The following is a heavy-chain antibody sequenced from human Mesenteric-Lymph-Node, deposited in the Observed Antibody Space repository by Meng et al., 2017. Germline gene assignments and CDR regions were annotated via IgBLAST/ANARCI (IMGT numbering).Heavy chain of an antibody. CDR3: ATTKGGYYDSSGYWGPLGAFDI. V-gene: IGHV3-21*05. D-gene: IGHD3-22*01. CDR1: GFTFSSYE. Sequence: GGSLRLSCAASGFTFSSYEMNWVRQAPGKGLEWVSYISSSSSYIYYADSVKGRFTISRDNAKNSLYLQMNSLRAEDTAVYYCATTKGGYYDSSGYWGPLGAFDIWGQGTMVTVSS. J-gene: IGHJ3*02. CDR2: ISSSSSYI.